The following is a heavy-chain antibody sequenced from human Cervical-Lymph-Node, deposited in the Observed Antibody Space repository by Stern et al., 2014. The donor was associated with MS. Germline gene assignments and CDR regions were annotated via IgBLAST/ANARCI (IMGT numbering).Heavy chain of an antibody. J-gene: IGHJ5*02. D-gene: IGHD3-16*01. CDR2: VIPFVGTS. Sequence: QVQLVQSGAEVKKPGSSVKVSCKASGGISWVRQAPGQGLEYMGGVIPFVGTSHYAQKFQGRVTITADTSTNTAYLELISLKYDDTAVYYCAGGGGDNWFDPWGQGTLVTVSS. V-gene: IGHV1-69*06. CDR3: AGGGGDNWFDP. CDR1: GG.